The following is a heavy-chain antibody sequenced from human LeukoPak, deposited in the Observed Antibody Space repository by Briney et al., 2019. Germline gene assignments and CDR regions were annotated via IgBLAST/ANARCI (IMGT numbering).Heavy chain of an antibody. V-gene: IGHV2-70*11. CDR2: IDWDDDK. Sequence: ESGPTLVNPTQTLTLTCTFSGFSLSTSGVGVGWIRQPPGKALEWLARIDWDDDKYYSTSLKTRLTISKDTSKNQVVLTMTNMDPVDTATYYCARIDILTVAGNYMDVWGKGTTVTVSS. CDR1: GFSLSTSGVG. CDR3: ARIDILTVAGNYMDV. D-gene: IGHD3-9*01. J-gene: IGHJ6*03.